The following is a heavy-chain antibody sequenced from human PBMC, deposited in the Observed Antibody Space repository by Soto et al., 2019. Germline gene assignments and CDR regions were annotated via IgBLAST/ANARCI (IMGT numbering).Heavy chain of an antibody. CDR3: ARGQRVSNWFDP. CDR1: GGTFSSYT. V-gene: IGHV1-69*02. CDR2: IIPILGIA. Sequence: APVKVSCKASGGTFSSYTISWVRQAPGQGLEWMGRIIPILGIANYAQKFQGRVTITADKSTSTAYMELSSLRSEDTAVYYCARGQRVSNWFDPWGQGTLVTVSS. J-gene: IGHJ5*02. D-gene: IGHD1-1*01.